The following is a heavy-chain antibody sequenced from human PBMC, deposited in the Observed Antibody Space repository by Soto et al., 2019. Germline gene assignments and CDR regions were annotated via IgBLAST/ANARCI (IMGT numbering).Heavy chain of an antibody. CDR2: IYGGLTT. CDR3: ARDRIEAAGTPRFNYYYGMDV. J-gene: IGHJ6*02. Sequence: EVQLVESGGGLIQPGGSLRLSCAASGFTVSSPYMTWVRQAPGKGLEWVSVIYGGLTTSYADSVKGRFTISRDNSKNTVFLQMNSLRGEDTAVYYCARDRIEAAGTPRFNYYYGMDVWGQGTTVTVSS. CDR1: GFTVSSPY. V-gene: IGHV3-53*01. D-gene: IGHD6-13*01.